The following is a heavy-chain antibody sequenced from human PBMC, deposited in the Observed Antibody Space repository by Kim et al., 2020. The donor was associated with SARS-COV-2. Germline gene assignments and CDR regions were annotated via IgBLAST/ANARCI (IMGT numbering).Heavy chain of an antibody. CDR2: IIPILGIA. CDR3: ARVLLYSGSYVGAQNAFDI. J-gene: IGHJ3*02. V-gene: IGHV1-69*02. D-gene: IGHD1-26*01. Sequence: SVKVSCKASGGTFSSYTISWVRQAPGQGLEWMGRIIPILGIANYAQKFQGRVTITADKSTSTAYMELSSLRSEDTAVYYCARVLLYSGSYVGAQNAFDIWGQGTMVTVSS. CDR1: GGTFSSYT.